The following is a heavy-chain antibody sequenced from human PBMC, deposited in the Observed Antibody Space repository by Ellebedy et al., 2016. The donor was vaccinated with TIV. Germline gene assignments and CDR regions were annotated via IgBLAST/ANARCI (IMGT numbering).Heavy chain of an antibody. D-gene: IGHD5-12*01. J-gene: IGHJ4*02. V-gene: IGHV4-39*07. CDR3: ARVGSRPLRLRSVYYFDS. CDR1: GGSISSSNYY. CDR2: IYYSGSI. Sequence: MPSETLSLTCTVSGGSISSSNYYWGWLRQSPGKGLEWIGSIYYSGSIYYSPSLKSRVPISVDTYKNQFSLKLSSVTAADTAFYYCARVGSRPLRLRSVYYFDSWGQGTLVTVAS.